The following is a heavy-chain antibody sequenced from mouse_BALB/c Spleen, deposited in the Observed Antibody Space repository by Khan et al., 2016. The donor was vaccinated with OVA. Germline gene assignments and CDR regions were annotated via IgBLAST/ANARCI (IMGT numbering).Heavy chain of an antibody. CDR1: GFSLTDYG. Sequence: QVQLKQSGPGLVAPSQSLSITCTVSGFSLTDYGVSWIRQPPGKGLEWLGSIWGGGSTYYNSTLKSRLSIRKDNSKSQVFLKMNSLQTDDTAMYYSAKEDYGSSSFDYWGQGTTLTVSS. V-gene: IGHV2-6-5*01. CDR3: AKEDYGSSSFDY. CDR2: IWGGGST. J-gene: IGHJ2*01. D-gene: IGHD1-1*01.